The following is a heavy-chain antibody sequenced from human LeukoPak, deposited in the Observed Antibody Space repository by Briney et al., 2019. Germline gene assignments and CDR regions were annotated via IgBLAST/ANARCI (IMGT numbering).Heavy chain of an antibody. Sequence: GGSLRLSCAASGFTFSSYSMNWVRQAPGKGLEWVSSISSSSSYIYYADSVKGRFTISRDNAKNSLYLQMNSLRAEDTAVYYCARDRGDYGDYGWFDPWGQGTLVTVSS. CDR2: ISSSSSYI. D-gene: IGHD4-17*01. V-gene: IGHV3-21*01. CDR1: GFTFSSYS. J-gene: IGHJ5*02. CDR3: ARDRGDYGDYGWFDP.